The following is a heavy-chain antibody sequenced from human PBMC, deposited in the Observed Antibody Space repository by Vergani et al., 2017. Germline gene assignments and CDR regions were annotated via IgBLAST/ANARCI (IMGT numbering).Heavy chain of an antibody. CDR1: GDSMNTYY. Sequence: QVQLQESGPGLVKPSETLSLTCSVSGDSMNTYYWTWIRQPPGKGLEWIGYIYDSGDTKYNPSLKSRVTMSLDTSKSQFSLKLNSVTVADTAVYYCARSRPYCTSGSCPAIWGQGTLVTVSS. CDR2: IYDSGDT. V-gene: IGHV4-59*08. D-gene: IGHD2-15*01. CDR3: ARSRPYCTSGSCPAI. J-gene: IGHJ4*02.